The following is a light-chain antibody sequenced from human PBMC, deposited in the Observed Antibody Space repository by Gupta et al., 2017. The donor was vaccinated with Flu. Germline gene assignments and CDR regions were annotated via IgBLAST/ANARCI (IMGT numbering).Light chain of an antibody. Sequence: DIQMAQSPSSLSASVGDRVTITCQASQDITNYLNWYQQKPGKAPKVLISDASNLETGVPSRFSGNGSGTHFTFTINNLQTEDIATYYCQQEDNLPITFGGGTKVEIK. V-gene: IGKV1-33*01. CDR1: QDITNY. J-gene: IGKJ4*01. CDR2: DAS. CDR3: QQEDNLPIT.